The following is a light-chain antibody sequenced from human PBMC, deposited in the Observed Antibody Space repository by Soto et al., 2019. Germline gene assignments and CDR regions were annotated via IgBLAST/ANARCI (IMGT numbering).Light chain of an antibody. CDR3: LHYGGSPLT. Sequence: EIVLTQSPDTLCLSSGEKATISCLASQSVNSDYLAWFQQKPGQAPRLLIYGASTRTTGIPDRFSGSGSGTDFTLTIGRLEPGDFAVYYCLHYGGSPLTFGQGTRLEI. CDR2: GAS. CDR1: QSVNSDY. J-gene: IGKJ5*01. V-gene: IGKV3-20*01.